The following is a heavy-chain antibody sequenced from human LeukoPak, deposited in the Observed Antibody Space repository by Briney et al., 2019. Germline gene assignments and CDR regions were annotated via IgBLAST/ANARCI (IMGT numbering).Heavy chain of an antibody. CDR1: GFTFSSYA. J-gene: IGHJ6*02. D-gene: IGHD6-6*01. CDR2: ISGSGGST. V-gene: IGHV3-23*01. Sequence: PGGSLRLSCAASGFTFSSYAMSWVRQAPGKGLEWVSAISGSGGSTYYADSVKGRFTISRDNSKNTLYLQMNSLRAENTAVYYCAKVSGIAARPDYYGMDVWGQGTTVTVSS. CDR3: AKVSGIAARPDYYGMDV.